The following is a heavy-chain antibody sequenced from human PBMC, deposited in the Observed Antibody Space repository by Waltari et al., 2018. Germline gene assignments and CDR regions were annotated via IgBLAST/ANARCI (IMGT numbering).Heavy chain of an antibody. CDR3: ARDRGRGLYLDS. D-gene: IGHD2-15*01. J-gene: IGHJ4*02. CDR2: VHRSGRT. V-gene: IGHV4-4*02. Sequence: QLQLQESGPGLVKPSGTLSLTCAVSGDSMITTYWWSWVRQPPGKGLEWIGQVHRSGRTNYNPSFASRVTMSLDTYNNQFSVKVTSATAADTAVYYCARDRGRGLYLDSWGPGTLVTVSP. CDR1: GDSMITTYW.